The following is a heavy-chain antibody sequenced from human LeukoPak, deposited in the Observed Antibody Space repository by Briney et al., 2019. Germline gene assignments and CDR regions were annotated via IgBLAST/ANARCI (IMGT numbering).Heavy chain of an antibody. CDR1: GFTVSSNY. CDR3: ARLRRGGDYFDY. D-gene: IGHD2-21*01. Sequence: GGSLRLSCAASGFTVSSNYMSWVRQAPGKGLEWVSVIYSGGSTYYADSVKGRFTISRDNSKNTLYLQMNSLRAEDTAVYYCARLRRGGDYFDYWGQGTLVTVSS. V-gene: IGHV3-53*01. J-gene: IGHJ4*02. CDR2: IYSGGST.